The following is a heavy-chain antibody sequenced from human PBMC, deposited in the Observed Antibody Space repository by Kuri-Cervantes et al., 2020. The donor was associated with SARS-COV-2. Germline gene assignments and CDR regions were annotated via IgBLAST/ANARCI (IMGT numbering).Heavy chain of an antibody. D-gene: IGHD3-3*01. CDR3: TKDDFWSGYSDY. CDR1: GFTFSSYS. CDR2: ISSSSTI. J-gene: IGHJ4*02. V-gene: IGHV3-21*03. Sequence: GGSLRLSCAASGFTFSSYSMNWVRQAPGKGLEWVSTISSSSTIYYADSVKGRFTISRDNAKNTLYLQMNSLKTEDTAVYYCTKDDFWSGYSDYWGQGTLVTVSS.